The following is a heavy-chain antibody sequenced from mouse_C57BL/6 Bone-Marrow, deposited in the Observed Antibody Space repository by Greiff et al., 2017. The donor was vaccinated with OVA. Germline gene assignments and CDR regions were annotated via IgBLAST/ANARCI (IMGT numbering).Heavy chain of an antibody. CDR3: SKGIYDGYYRYAMDY. CDR1: GFSLTSYG. CDR2: IWRGGST. V-gene: IGHV2-5*01. J-gene: IGHJ4*01. D-gene: IGHD2-3*01. Sequence: VQVVESGPGLVQPSQSLSITCTVSGFSLTSYGVHWVRQSPGKGLEWLGVIWRGGSTDYNAAFMSRLSITKDNSKSQVFFKMNSLQADDTAIYYCSKGIYDGYYRYAMDYWGQGTSVTVSS.